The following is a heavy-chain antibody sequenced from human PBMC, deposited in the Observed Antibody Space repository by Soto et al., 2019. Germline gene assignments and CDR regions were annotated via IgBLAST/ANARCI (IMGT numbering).Heavy chain of an antibody. CDR1: GGSISSGGYY. D-gene: IGHD3-3*01. J-gene: IGHJ4*02. CDR2: IYYSGST. CDR3: ARAPIVEGLLSFDY. V-gene: IGHV4-31*03. Sequence: QVQLQESGPGLVKPSQTLSLTCTVSGGSISSGGYYWSWIRQHPGKGLEWIGYIYYSGSTYYNPSLKSRVTISVDTSKHPFSLELSSVTAADTAVYYCARAPIVEGLLSFDYWGQGTLVTVSS.